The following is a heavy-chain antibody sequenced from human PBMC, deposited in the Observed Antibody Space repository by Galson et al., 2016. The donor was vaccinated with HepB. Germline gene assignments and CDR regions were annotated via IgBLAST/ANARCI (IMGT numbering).Heavy chain of an antibody. CDR3: AKNDILTVYSAFDY. CDR1: GFTFSSYG. Sequence: SLRLSCAASGFTFSSYGMNWVRQAPGKGLEWVAVISYDGSKKYYADSAKGRFTISRDNSKNTLYLQMNSLRAEDTAVYYCAKNDILTVYSAFDYWGQGTRVTVSS. D-gene: IGHD3-9*01. J-gene: IGHJ4*02. V-gene: IGHV3-30*18. CDR2: ISYDGSKK.